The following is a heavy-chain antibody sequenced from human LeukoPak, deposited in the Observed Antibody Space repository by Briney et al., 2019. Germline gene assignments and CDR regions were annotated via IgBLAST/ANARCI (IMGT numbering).Heavy chain of an antibody. CDR1: GFTFRSYS. V-gene: IGHV3-48*04. CDR2: ISSGSSLI. Sequence: QPGGSLRLSCEVSGFTFRSYSMNWVRQAPGKGLEWISYISSGSSLIYYADSEKGRFTISRDNARSSLYLQMNSLRAEDTAIYYCAKAGYRTGWDWLDPWGQGTLVTVSS. CDR3: AKAGYRTGWDWLDP. J-gene: IGHJ5*02. D-gene: IGHD2-8*02.